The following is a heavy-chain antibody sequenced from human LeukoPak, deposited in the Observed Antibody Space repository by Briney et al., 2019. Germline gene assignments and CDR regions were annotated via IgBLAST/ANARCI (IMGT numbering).Heavy chain of an antibody. J-gene: IGHJ1*01. CDR3: ARLRQWLVPGYFQH. CDR2: INHSGST. V-gene: IGHV4-34*01. CDR1: GGSFSGYY. D-gene: IGHD6-19*01. Sequence: PLETLSLTCAVYGGSFSGYYWSWIRQPPGQGLEWIGEINHSGSTNYNPSLTSRVTISVDTSKNQFSLKLSSVTAADTAVYYCARLRQWLVPGYFQHWGQGTLVTVSS.